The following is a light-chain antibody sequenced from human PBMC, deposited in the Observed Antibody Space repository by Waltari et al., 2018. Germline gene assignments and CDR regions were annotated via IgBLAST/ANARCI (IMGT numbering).Light chain of an antibody. CDR1: SSDLGGYSF. J-gene: IGLJ1*01. CDR3: SSYTSIIPPFL. V-gene: IGLV2-14*01. CDR2: DVS. Sequence: QSALTQPASVSGSPGQSITISCTRSSSDLGGYSFVSWYQQHPGKAPKLMIYDVSHRPSGVSTRCAGSQSGNTASLTISGLQPEDEADYYCSSYTSIIPPFLFGTGTKVTVL.